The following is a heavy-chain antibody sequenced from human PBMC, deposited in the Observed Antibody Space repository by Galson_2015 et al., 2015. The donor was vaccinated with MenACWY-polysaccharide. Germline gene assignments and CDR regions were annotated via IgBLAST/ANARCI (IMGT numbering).Heavy chain of an antibody. CDR2: AYYRSKWYK. Sequence: CAIFGDRVSSYSAAWYWIRQSPPRGLEGLGRAYYRSKWYKYYALSVKRRRTINVDTAKNQYSLQLNSVTPEDSAMDYCASQGNAVAGVIDCWGQGTLVTVSS. V-gene: IGHV6-1*01. CDR3: ASQGNAVAGVIDC. J-gene: IGHJ4*02. D-gene: IGHD2-8*01. CDR1: GDRVSSYSAA.